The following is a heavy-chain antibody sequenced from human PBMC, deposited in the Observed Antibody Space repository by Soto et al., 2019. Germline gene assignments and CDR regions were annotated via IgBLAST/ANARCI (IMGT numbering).Heavy chain of an antibody. CDR1: GGSLSSSDYH. D-gene: IGHD3-10*01. J-gene: IGHJ4*02. Sequence: SETLSLTCSVSGGSLSSSDYHWGWIRQPPGKGMEWIGSIHYSGTTYYNPSLKSRVTISVDTSKNQFSLKLNSVTAADTAVYYCARRGSASYWIDYWGQGTRGTVAS. CDR3: ARRGSASYWIDY. V-gene: IGHV4-39*01. CDR2: IHYSGTT.